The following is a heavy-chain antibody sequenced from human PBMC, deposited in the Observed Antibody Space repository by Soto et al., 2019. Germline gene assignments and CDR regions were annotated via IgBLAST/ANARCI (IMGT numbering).Heavy chain of an antibody. CDR3: ARHTPAISISDH. V-gene: IGHV4-59*08. CDR2: IYSSGST. D-gene: IGHD2-15*01. Sequence: PSETLSLTCTVSGGSISNYYWNWIRQSPGKGLEWIGYIYSSGSTHYNPSLQNRVTISIDTSKNQDSLKLSSVTAADTAVYYCARHTPAISISDHWGQGTLVTVSS. CDR1: GGSISNYY. J-gene: IGHJ4*02.